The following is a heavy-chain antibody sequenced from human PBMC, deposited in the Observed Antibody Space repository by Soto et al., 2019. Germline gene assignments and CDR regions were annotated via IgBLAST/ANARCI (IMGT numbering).Heavy chain of an antibody. J-gene: IGHJ4*02. Sequence: SLRLSCAAPGFTFSSYAMHWVRQAPGKGLEWVAVISYDGSNKYYADSVKGRFTISRDNSKNTLYLQMNSLRAEDTAVYYCARDGSITMIVVVRGYYFDYWGQGTLVTVSS. CDR1: GFTFSSYA. V-gene: IGHV3-30-3*01. D-gene: IGHD3-22*01. CDR2: ISYDGSNK. CDR3: ARDGSITMIVVVRGYYFDY.